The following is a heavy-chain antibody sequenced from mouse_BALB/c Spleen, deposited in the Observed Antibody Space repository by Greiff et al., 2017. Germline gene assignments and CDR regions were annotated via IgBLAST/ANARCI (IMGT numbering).Heavy chain of an antibody. V-gene: IGHV5-9-3*01. Sequence: EVQVVESGGGLVKPGGSLKLSCAASGFTFSSYAMSWVRQTPEKRLEWVATISSGGSYTYYPDSVKGRFTISRDNAKNTLYLQMSSLRSEDTAMYYCARLDGPFDYGGQGTTLTVSS. CDR2: ISSGGSYT. D-gene: IGHD2-3*01. J-gene: IGHJ2*01. CDR3: ARLDGPFDY. CDR1: GFTFSSYA.